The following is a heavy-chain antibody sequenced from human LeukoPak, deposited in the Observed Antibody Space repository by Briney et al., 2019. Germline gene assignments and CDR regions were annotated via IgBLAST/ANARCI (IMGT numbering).Heavy chain of an antibody. Sequence: SETLSLTCTVSGASISIYYWSWVRQSPGKELEWIGYIYYSGSTNYNPSLKSRVTISVDTSKNQFSLKLSSVTAADTAVYYCAREVVAAHFDYWGQGTLVTVSS. J-gene: IGHJ4*02. D-gene: IGHD2-15*01. V-gene: IGHV4-59*01. CDR2: IYYSGST. CDR3: AREVVAAHFDY. CDR1: GASISIYY.